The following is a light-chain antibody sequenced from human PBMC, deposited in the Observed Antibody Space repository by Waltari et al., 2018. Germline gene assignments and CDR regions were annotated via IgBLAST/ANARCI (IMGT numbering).Light chain of an antibody. J-gene: IGKJ4*01. Sequence: EIVLTQSPATLSLSPGERATLSCRASQSVGANLAWYQQIAGPAPRHLIYDASSRATGLPARFSGSGSGADFTLTISSLEPEDFAVYYCQQRYNWPPTFGGGTKVEIE. CDR1: QSVGAN. CDR3: QQRYNWPPT. V-gene: IGKV3-11*01. CDR2: DAS.